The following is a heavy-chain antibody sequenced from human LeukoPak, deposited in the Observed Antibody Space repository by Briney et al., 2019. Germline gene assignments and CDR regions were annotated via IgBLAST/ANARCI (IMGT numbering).Heavy chain of an antibody. CDR1: GFTFSSYG. CDR2: ISYDGSNK. Sequence: PGRSLRLSCAASGFTFSSYGMHWVRQAPGKGLGWVAVISYDGSNKYYADSVKGRFTISRDNSKNTLYLQMNSLRAEDTAVYYCAKDRAARLNWRSGGAGFDPWGQGTLVTVSS. V-gene: IGHV3-30*18. D-gene: IGHD1-1*01. J-gene: IGHJ5*02. CDR3: AKDRAARLNWRSGGAGFDP.